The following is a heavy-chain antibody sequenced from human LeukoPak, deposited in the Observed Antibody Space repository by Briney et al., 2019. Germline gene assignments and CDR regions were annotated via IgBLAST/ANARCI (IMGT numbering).Heavy chain of an antibody. D-gene: IGHD3-22*01. CDR1: GGTFSSYA. J-gene: IGHJ4*02. V-gene: IGHV1-69*04. CDR3: ARGVNYYDSSGLILPFDY. CDR2: IIPILGIA. Sequence: SVKVSCKASGGTFSSYAISWVRQAPGQGLEWMGRIIPILGIANYAQKFQGRVTITADKSTSTAYMELSSLRSEDTAVYYCARGVNYYDSSGLILPFDYWGQGTLVTVSS.